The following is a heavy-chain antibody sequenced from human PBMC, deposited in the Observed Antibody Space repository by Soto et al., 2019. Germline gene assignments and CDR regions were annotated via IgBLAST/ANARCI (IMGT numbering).Heavy chain of an antibody. V-gene: IGHV1-69*13. CDR1: GGTFSSYA. CDR3: ARVSQDFLRLPYYYYGMDV. D-gene: IGHD3-3*01. Sequence: GASVKVSCKASGGTFSSYAISWVRQAPGQGLEWMGGIIPIFGTANYAQKFQGRVTITADESTSTAYMELSSLRSEDTAVYYCARVSQDFLRLPYYYYGMDVWGQGATVTVSS. J-gene: IGHJ6*02. CDR2: IIPIFGTA.